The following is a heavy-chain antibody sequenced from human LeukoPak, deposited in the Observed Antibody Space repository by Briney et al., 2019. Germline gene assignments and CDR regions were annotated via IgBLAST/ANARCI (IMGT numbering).Heavy chain of an antibody. CDR2: VWYDGNNK. CDR1: GFTFRSYG. V-gene: IGHV3-33*01. CDR3: ARGSEAAAGAFDY. Sequence: PGRSLRLSCAASGFTFRSYGMRWVRQAPGKGLEWVAIVWYDGNNKYYADSVKGRFTVSRDNSKDTVSLQLNSLRAEDTAVYYCARGSEAAAGAFDYWGQGALVTVPS. D-gene: IGHD6-13*01. J-gene: IGHJ4*02.